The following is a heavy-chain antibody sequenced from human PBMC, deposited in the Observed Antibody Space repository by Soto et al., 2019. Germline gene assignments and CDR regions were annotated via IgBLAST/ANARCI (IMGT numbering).Heavy chain of an antibody. CDR2: ISSDGSNK. Sequence: PGGSMRLSCAASGFTFRNYVMHWVRQAPGKGLEWVAVISSDGSNKYYADSVKGRFTISRDNSKNTLYLQMNSLRIEDTAVYYCTKDRATRRNYWGQGTLVTVSS. V-gene: IGHV3-30*18. CDR1: GFTFRNYV. D-gene: IGHD5-12*01. J-gene: IGHJ4*02. CDR3: TKDRATRRNY.